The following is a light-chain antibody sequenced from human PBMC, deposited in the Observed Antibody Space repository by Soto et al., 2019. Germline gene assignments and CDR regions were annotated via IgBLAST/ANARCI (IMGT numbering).Light chain of an antibody. J-gene: IGKJ1*01. CDR3: QHSYSTPWT. CDR1: QSISSY. Sequence: IQMTQSPSSLSASVGDIVTITCRASQSISSYLNWYQQKPGKAPKLLIYAASSLQSGVPSRFSGSGSGTDFTPTISSLQPEDFATYYCQHSYSTPWTFGQGTKVDIK. V-gene: IGKV1-39*01. CDR2: AAS.